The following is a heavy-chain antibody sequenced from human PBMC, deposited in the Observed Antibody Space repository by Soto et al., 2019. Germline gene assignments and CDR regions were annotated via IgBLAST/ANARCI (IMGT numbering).Heavy chain of an antibody. J-gene: IGHJ1*01. CDR1: GGTFSSYA. D-gene: IGHD6-13*01. Sequence: QVQLVQSGAEVKKPGSSVKVSCKASGGTFSSYAISWVRQALGQGLEWMGGIIPIFGTANYAQKFQGRVTITADESTSTAYMELSSLRSEDTAVYYCARGGQQQLVQPGAEYFQHWGQGTLVTVSS. CDR3: ARGGQQQLVQPGAEYFQH. V-gene: IGHV1-69*12. CDR2: IIPIFGTA.